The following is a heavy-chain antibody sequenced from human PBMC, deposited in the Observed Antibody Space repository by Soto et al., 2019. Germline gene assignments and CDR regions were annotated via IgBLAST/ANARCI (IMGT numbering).Heavy chain of an antibody. CDR1: GFTFSSYG. Sequence: GGSLRLSCAASGFTFSSYGMHWVRQAPGKGLEWVATIGFAGNNKYYADSVKGRFTISRDNSKNTLYLHINSLKVDDTAMYYFARAHSTGWNYFDYWGPGTLVTVSS. V-gene: IGHV3-33*01. J-gene: IGHJ4*02. D-gene: IGHD6-19*01. CDR3: ARAHSTGWNYFDY. CDR2: IGFAGNNK.